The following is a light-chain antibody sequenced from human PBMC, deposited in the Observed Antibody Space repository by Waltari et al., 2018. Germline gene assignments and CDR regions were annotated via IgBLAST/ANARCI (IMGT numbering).Light chain of an antibody. CDR3: QQYNSYSLT. V-gene: IGKV1-5*03. CDR2: KAS. J-gene: IGKJ3*01. Sequence: DIQLTKSPSTLSASVGDRVTITCRASQSINSWLAWYQQKPGNAPKLLMYKASTLESGVPSRFSGSGSGTEFTLTISSLQPDDFATYYCQQYNSYSLTFGPGTTVDFK. CDR1: QSINSW.